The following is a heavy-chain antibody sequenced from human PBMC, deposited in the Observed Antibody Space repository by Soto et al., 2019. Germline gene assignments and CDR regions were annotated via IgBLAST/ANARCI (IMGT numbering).Heavy chain of an antibody. V-gene: IGHV3-64D*06. J-gene: IGHJ4*02. CDR2: ISSNGGST. CDR3: VKDRYVDY. CDR1: GFTFSSYA. Sequence: ALRLSCSVFGFTFSSYAMHWVRQAPGKGLQYVSSISSNGGSTYYADSVKGRFTISRDNSKNTLYLQMSSLRVEDTALYYCVKDRYVDYWGQGALVTV.